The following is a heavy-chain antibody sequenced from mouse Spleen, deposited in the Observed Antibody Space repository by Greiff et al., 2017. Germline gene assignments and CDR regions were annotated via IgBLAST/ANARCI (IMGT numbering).Heavy chain of an antibody. V-gene: IGHV5-17*01. CDR2: ISSGSSTI. CDR1: GFTFSDYG. D-gene: IGHD3-2*01. Sequence: DVMLVESGGGLVKPGGSLKLSCAASGFTFSDYGMHWVRQAPEKGLEWVAYISSGSSTIYYADTVKGRFTISRDNAKNTLFLQMTSLRSEDTAMYYCATETARANYFDYWGQGTTLTVSS. CDR3: ATETARANYFDY. J-gene: IGHJ2*01.